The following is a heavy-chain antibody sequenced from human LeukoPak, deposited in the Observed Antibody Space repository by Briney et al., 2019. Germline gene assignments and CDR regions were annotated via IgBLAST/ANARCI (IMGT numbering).Heavy chain of an antibody. D-gene: IGHD2-21*01. CDR3: AREQVNYYYMDV. CDR1: GFTFSSYE. CDR2: ISSSGSTI. Sequence: GGSLRLSCAGSGFTFSSYEMNWVRHAPGKWLEWVSYISSSGSTIYYADSVKGRFTISRDNAKNSLYLQVNSLRAEDTAVYYCAREQVNYYYMDVWGKGTTVTISS. V-gene: IGHV3-48*03. J-gene: IGHJ6*03.